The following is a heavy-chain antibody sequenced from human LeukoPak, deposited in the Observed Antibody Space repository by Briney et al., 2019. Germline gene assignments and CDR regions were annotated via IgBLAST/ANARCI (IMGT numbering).Heavy chain of an antibody. D-gene: IGHD2-2*01. J-gene: IGHJ4*02. CDR1: GFTFSSYA. CDR2: MSYDGSNK. V-gene: IGHV3-30-3*01. CDR3: ARAPYCSSTTCSLPFDY. Sequence: GGFLRLSCTASGFTFSSYAMHWVRQAPGKGLEWVAVMSYDGSNKYYADSVKGRFTISRDNSKNTLYLQMNSLRAEDTAVYYCARAPYCSSTTCSLPFDYWGQGTLVTVSS.